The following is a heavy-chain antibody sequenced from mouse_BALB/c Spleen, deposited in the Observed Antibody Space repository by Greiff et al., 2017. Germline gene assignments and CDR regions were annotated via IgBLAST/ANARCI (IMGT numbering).Heavy chain of an antibody. D-gene: IGHD2-4*01. CDR1: GYSITSDYA. J-gene: IGHJ3*01. V-gene: IGHV3-2*02. CDR3: ARDGLRSFTY. CDR2: ISYSGST. Sequence: EVQLVESGPGLVKPSQSLSLTCTVTGYSITSDYAWNWIRQFPGNKLEWMGYISYSGSTSYNPSLKSRISITRDTSKNQFFLQLNSVTTEDTATYYCARDGLRSFTYWGQGTLVTVSA.